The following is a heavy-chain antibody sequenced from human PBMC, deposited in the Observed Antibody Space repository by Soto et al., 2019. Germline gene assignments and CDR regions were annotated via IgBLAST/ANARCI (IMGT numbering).Heavy chain of an antibody. CDR3: AGVIVVVVAATPWFDP. J-gene: IGHJ5*02. Sequence: QVQLQESGPGLVKPSQTLSLTCTVSGGSISSGGYYWSWIRQHPGKGLEWIGYIYYNGSTYYNPSFYGGGTLSVDTSKNLFSLKLGSVSAAATAVYYCAGVIVVVVAATPWFDPWGQGTLVTVSS. D-gene: IGHD2-15*01. V-gene: IGHV4-31*03. CDR2: IYYNGST. CDR1: GGSISSGGYY.